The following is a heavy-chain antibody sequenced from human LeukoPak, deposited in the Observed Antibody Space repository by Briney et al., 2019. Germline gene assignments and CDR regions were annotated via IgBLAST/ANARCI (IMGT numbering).Heavy chain of an antibody. D-gene: IGHD2-21*02. V-gene: IGHV3-30*18. CDR1: GFTFSSYG. J-gene: IGHJ4*02. CDR2: ISYDGSNK. CDR3: AKDLVAFRVTAIPFDY. Sequence: GGSLRLSCAASGFTFSSYGMHWVRQAPGKGLEWVAVISYDGSNKYYADSVKGRFTISRDNSKNTLYLQMNSLRAEDTAVYYCAKDLVAFRVTAIPFDYWAREPWSPSPQ.